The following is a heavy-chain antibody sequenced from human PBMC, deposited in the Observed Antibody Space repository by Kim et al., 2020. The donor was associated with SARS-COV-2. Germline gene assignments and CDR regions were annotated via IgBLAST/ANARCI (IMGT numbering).Heavy chain of an antibody. CDR1: GFTFSSYS. CDR2: ISSSSSTI. D-gene: IGHD3-3*01. Sequence: GGSLRLSCAASGFTFSSYSMNWVRQAPGKGLEWVSYISSSSSTIYYADSVKGRFTISRDNAKNSLYLQMNSLRDEDTAVYYCARGGRDYDFWSGYRYYYYMDVWGKGTTVTVSS. V-gene: IGHV3-48*02. CDR3: ARGGRDYDFWSGYRYYYYMDV. J-gene: IGHJ6*03.